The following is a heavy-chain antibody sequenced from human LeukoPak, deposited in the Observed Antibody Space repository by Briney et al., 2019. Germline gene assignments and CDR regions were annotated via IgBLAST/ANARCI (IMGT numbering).Heavy chain of an antibody. CDR1: GFTFSGYS. J-gene: IGHJ6*03. D-gene: IGHD2-2*01. V-gene: IGHV3-48*01. Sequence: GGSLRLSCAASGFTFSGYSMNWVRQAPGKGLEWVSYISSSSSTIYYADSVKGRFTISRDNAKNSLYLQMNSLRAEDTAVYYCARDGESSTSGNYYMDVWGKGTTVTVSS. CDR2: ISSSSSTI. CDR3: ARDGESSTSGNYYMDV.